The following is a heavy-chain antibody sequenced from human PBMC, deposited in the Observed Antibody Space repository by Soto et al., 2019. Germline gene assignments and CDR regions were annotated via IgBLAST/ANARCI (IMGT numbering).Heavy chain of an antibody. CDR1: GGSISSSNW. Sequence: SETLSLTCVVSGGSISSSNWWSWVRQPPGKGLEWIGEIYHSGSTNYNPSLKSRVTISVDKSKNQFSLKLSSVTAADTAVYYCARAQSSSWYNYGMDVWGQGTTVTVSS. D-gene: IGHD6-13*01. CDR2: IYHSGST. J-gene: IGHJ6*02. CDR3: ARAQSSSWYNYGMDV. V-gene: IGHV4-4*02.